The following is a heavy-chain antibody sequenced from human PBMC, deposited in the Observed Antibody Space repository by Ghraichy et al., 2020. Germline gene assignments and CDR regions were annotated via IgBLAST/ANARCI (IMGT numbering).Heavy chain of an antibody. CDR2: IYSGGST. CDR1: GFTVSSNY. J-gene: IGHJ4*02. CDR3: ARLPGYSSGWVDY. V-gene: IGHV3-53*01. Sequence: GGSLRLSCAASGFTVSSNYMSWVRQAPGKGLEWVSVIYSGGSTYYADSVKGRFTISRDNSKNTLYLQMNSLRAEDTAVYYCARLPGYSSGWVDYWGQGTLVTVSS. D-gene: IGHD6-19*01.